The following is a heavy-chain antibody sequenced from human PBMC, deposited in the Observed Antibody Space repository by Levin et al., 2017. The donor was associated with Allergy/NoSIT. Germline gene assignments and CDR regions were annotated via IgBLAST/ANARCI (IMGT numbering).Heavy chain of an antibody. CDR3: AREPPRYCSSTSCYFYYYYYGMDV. CDR1: GFTFSSYS. J-gene: IGHJ6*02. Sequence: GESLKISCAASGFTFSSYSMNWVRQAPGKGLEWVSYISSSSSTIYYADSVKGRFTISRDNAKNSLYLQMNSLRDEDTAVYYCAREPPRYCSSTSCYFYYYYYGMDVWGQGTTVTVSS. CDR2: ISSSSSTI. D-gene: IGHD2-2*01. V-gene: IGHV3-48*02.